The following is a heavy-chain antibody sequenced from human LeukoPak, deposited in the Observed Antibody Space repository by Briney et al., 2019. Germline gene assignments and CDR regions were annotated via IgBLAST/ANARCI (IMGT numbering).Heavy chain of an antibody. CDR3: ARGYCSSTSCPTNWFDP. J-gene: IGHJ5*02. CDR1: GGTFSSYA. V-gene: IGHV1-2*04. D-gene: IGHD2-2*01. CDR2: INPDSGGT. Sequence: ASVKVSCKASGGTFSSYAISWVRQAPGQGLEWMGWINPDSGGTNYAQKFQGWVTMTRDTSISTAYMELSRLRSDDTAVYYCARGYCSSTSCPTNWFDPWGQGTLVTVSS.